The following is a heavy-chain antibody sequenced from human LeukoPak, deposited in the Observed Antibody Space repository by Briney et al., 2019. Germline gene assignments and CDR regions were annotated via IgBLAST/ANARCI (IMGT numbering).Heavy chain of an antibody. CDR3: ARGFHSFDI. J-gene: IGHJ3*02. CDR2: SRNKANSYST. Sequence: WGSLRLSCAASGFIFSDHYMDWVRQAPGKGLEWVARSRNKANSYSTVYAASVRGRFTISRDESKNSLYLQMNSLITEDTAVYFCARGFHSFDIWGQGTMVTVSS. V-gene: IGHV3-72*01. CDR1: GFIFSDHY.